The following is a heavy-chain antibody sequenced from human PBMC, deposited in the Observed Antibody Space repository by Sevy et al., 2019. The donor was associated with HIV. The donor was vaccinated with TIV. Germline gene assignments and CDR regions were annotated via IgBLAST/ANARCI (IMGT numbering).Heavy chain of an antibody. Sequence: GGSLRLSCVASGFTFNDYAMHWVRQAPGKGLEWVSSISWNSANIDYAGSVKDRFTISRDNAKNSLYLQMSSLRGEDTALYYCAKDINSGTIRFCSFDSWGQGILVTVSS. CDR1: GFTFNDYA. V-gene: IGHV3-9*01. J-gene: IGHJ4*02. CDR2: ISWNSANI. CDR3: AKDINSGTIRFCSFDS. D-gene: IGHD1-1*01.